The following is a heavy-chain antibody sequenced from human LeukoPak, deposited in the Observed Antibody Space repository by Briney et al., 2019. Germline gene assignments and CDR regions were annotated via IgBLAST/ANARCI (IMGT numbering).Heavy chain of an antibody. CDR1: GYSFTSNW. CDR2: IYPGDSDS. D-gene: IGHD3-22*01. CDR3: ASQGDSSGYYYLPFDY. Sequence: GESLKISCKGSGYSFTSNWIGWVRQMPGKGLEWMGIIYPGDSDSRYSPSFQGQVTISADKSISTAYLQWSSLKASDTAMYYCASQGDSSGYYYLPFDYWGQGTLVTVSS. J-gene: IGHJ4*02. V-gene: IGHV5-51*01.